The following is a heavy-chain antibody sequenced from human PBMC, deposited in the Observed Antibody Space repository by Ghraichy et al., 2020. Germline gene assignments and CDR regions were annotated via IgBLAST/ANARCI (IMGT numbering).Heavy chain of an antibody. V-gene: IGHV3-21*01. CDR3: ARDVGVDTAMENYYYYGMDV. J-gene: IGHJ6*02. Sequence: GGSLRLSCAASGFTFSSYSMNWVRQAPGKGLEWVSSISSSSSYIYYADSVKGRFTISRDNAKNSLYLQMNSLRAEDTAVYYCARDVGVDTAMENYYYYGMDVWGQGTTVTVSS. D-gene: IGHD5-18*01. CDR1: GFTFSSYS. CDR2: ISSSSSYI.